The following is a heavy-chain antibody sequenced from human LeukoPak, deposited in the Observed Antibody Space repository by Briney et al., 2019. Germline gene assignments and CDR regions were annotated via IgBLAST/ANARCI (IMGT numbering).Heavy chain of an antibody. D-gene: IGHD2-2*01. CDR3: AKGYCSSTSCYLGGFYYYYYMDV. V-gene: IGHV3-23*01. J-gene: IGHJ6*03. CDR2: ISGSGGST. CDR1: GFTFSSYA. Sequence: GGSLRLSCAASGFTFSSYAMSWVRQAPGKGLEWVSAISGSGGSTYYADSVKVRFTISRDNSKNTLYLQMNSPRADDTAVYYCAKGYCSSTSCYLGGFYYYYYMDVWGKGTTVTVSS.